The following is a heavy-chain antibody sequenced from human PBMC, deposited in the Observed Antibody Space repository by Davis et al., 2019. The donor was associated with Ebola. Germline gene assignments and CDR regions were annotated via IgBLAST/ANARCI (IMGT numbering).Heavy chain of an antibody. J-gene: IGHJ6*02. CDR2: IYYSGST. D-gene: IGHD2/OR15-2a*01. Sequence: SETLSLTCTVSACSIRSYYWSWIRQPPGKGLEWIGYIYYSGSTNYNPSLKSRVTISVDTSKNQFSLKLSSVTAADTAVYYCARVSNKYGMDVWGQGTTVTVSS. CDR3: ARVSNKYGMDV. CDR1: ACSIRSYY. V-gene: IGHV4-59*01.